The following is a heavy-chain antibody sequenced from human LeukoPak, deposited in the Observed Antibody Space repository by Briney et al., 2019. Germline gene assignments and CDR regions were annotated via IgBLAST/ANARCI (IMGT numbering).Heavy chain of an antibody. D-gene: IGHD6-19*01. V-gene: IGHV4-59*01. CDR2: IYYSGST. CDR3: ARDSSGWYRWFDP. J-gene: IGHJ5*02. CDR1: GGSISSDY. Sequence: SETLSPTCTVSGGSISSDYWSWIRQPPGKGLEWIGYIYYSGSTNYNASLKSRVTMSVDTSKNQFSLKLSSVTAADTAVYYCARDSSGWYRWFDPWGQGTRVTVSS.